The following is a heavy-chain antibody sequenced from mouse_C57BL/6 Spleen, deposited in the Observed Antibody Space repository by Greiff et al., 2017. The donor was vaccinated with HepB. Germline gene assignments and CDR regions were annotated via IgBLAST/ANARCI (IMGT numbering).Heavy chain of an antibody. J-gene: IGHJ1*03. Sequence: VQLQQSGPELVKPGASVKMSCKASGYTFTDYNMHWVKQSHGKSLEWIGYINPNNGGTSYNQKFKGKATLTVNKSSSTAYMELRSLTSEDSAVYYCAREETGNWYFDVWGTGTTVTVSS. CDR3: AREETGNWYFDV. CDR1: GYTFTDYN. D-gene: IGHD3-2*01. V-gene: IGHV1-22*01. CDR2: INPNNGGT.